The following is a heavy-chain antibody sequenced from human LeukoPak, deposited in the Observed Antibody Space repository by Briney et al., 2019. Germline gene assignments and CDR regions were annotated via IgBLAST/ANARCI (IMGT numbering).Heavy chain of an antibody. CDR1: GFTFSSYW. J-gene: IGHJ4*02. D-gene: IGHD2-15*01. CDR3: ARDPSCSGGSCRDGYLDY. CDR2: IKQDGSEK. Sequence: GGSLRLSCAASGFTFSSYWMYWVRQAPGKGLEWVANIKQDGSEKYYVDSVKGRFTISRDNAKNSLYLQMNSLRAEDTAVYYCARDPSCSGGSCRDGYLDYWGQGTLVAVSS. V-gene: IGHV3-7*01.